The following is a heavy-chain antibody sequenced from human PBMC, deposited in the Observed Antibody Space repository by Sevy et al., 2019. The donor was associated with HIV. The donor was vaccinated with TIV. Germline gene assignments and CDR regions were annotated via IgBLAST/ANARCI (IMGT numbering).Heavy chain of an antibody. V-gene: IGHV4-59*08. Sequence: SETLSPTCTVSGGSITSLYWNWIRQPPGKGLEWIANIYYNGHINYNPSLKSRVTLSLDTSKNQFSVRLSSVTAADTAMYYCAGENAWGRGYSWGQGTLVTVSS. J-gene: IGHJ4*02. CDR2: IYYNGHI. CDR3: AGENAWGRGYS. D-gene: IGHD1-26*01. CDR1: GGSITSLY.